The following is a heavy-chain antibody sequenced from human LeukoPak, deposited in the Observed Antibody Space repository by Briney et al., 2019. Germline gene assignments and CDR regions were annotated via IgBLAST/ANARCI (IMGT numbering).Heavy chain of an antibody. V-gene: IGHV1-2*02. CDR1: GYTFTGYY. D-gene: IGHD2-2*01. Sequence: ASVKVSCKAPGYTFTGYYMHWVRQAPGQGLEWMGWINPNSGDTNYAQKFQGRVTMTRDTSISTAYMELSRPRSDDTAVYYCARDDCRSASCYGGHWGQGTLVTVSS. J-gene: IGHJ4*02. CDR2: INPNSGDT. CDR3: ARDDCRSASCYGGH.